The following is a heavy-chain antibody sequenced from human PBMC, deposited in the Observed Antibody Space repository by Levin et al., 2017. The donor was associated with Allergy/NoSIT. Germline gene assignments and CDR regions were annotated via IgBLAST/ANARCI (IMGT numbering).Heavy chain of an antibody. D-gene: IGHD2-21*01. V-gene: IGHV3-7*01. CDR2: INQDGTDK. Sequence: GESLKISCAASGFSFTNNWMSWVRQAPGKGLEWVANINQDGTDKYYVDSVRGRFTISRDNAKNSLYLQMNSLRAEDTAVYYCVRSQGQVVDPGFFWGQGTLVTVSS. CDR1: GFSFTNNW. J-gene: IGHJ4*02. CDR3: VRSQGQVVDPGFF.